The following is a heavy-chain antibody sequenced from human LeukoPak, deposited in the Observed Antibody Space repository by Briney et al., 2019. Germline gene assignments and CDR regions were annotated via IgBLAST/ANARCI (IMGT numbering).Heavy chain of an antibody. D-gene: IGHD3-22*01. CDR1: GFTFSSYA. CDR2: ISGSGGST. Sequence: GGSLRLSCAASGFTFSSYAMSWVRQAPGKGLEWVSAISGSGGSTYYADSGKGRFTISRDNSKNTLYLQMNSLRAEDTAVYYCAKDTYYYDSITWGQGTLVTVSS. V-gene: IGHV3-23*01. CDR3: AKDTYYYDSIT. J-gene: IGHJ5*02.